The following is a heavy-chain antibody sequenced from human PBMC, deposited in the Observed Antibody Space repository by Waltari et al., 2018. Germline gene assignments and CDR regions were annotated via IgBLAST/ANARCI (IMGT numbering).Heavy chain of an antibody. CDR1: GGSISSGSYY. J-gene: IGHJ3*02. V-gene: IGHV4-61*02. Sequence: QVQLQESGPGLVKPSQTLSLTCTVPGGSISSGSYYWSWIRQPAGKGLEWIGRIYTSGSTNYNPSLKSRVTISVDTSKNQFSLKLSSVTAADTAVYYCARGGAFDIWGQGTMVTVSS. CDR3: ARGGAFDI. CDR2: IYTSGST.